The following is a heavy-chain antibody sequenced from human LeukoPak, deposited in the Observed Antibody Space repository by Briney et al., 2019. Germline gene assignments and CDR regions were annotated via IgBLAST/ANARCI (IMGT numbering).Heavy chain of an antibody. J-gene: IGHJ4*02. CDR1: GGTFSSYA. Sequence: SVKVSCKASGGTFSSYAISWVRQAPGQGLEWMGRIIPILGIVNYAQKFQGRVTITADKSTSTAYMELSSLRSEDTAVYYCATRPGHCSGGSCYFGSWGQGTLVTVSS. CDR3: ATRPGHCSGGSCYFGS. CDR2: IIPILGIV. D-gene: IGHD2-15*01. V-gene: IGHV1-69*04.